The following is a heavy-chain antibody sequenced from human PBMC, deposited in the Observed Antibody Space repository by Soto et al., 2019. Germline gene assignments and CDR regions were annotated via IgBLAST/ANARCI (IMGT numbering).Heavy chain of an antibody. J-gene: IGHJ4*02. D-gene: IGHD1-7*01. CDR3: ASGNHGITGTTEY. V-gene: IGHV4-4*02. CDR2: IYPSGNT. CDR1: GGSMSSSNC. Sequence: KPSETLSLTCAVSGGSMSSSNCWSWVRQSPGKGLEWIGEIYPSGNTNHNPSLKSRVTISVDKSKNQFSLKLTSVTAADTALYFCASGNHGITGTTEYWGQGILVTVSS.